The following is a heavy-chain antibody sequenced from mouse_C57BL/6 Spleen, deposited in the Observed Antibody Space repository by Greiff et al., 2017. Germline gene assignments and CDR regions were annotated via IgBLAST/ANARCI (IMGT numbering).Heavy chain of an antibody. J-gene: IGHJ4*01. Sequence: LQESGAELVRPGTSVKVSCKASGYAFTNYLIEWVKQRPGQGLEWIGVINPGSGGTNYNEKFKGKATLTADKSSSTAYMQLSSLTSEDSAVYYCARSIYLYAMDYWGQGTSVTVSS. D-gene: IGHD1-1*01. CDR3: ARSIYLYAMDY. V-gene: IGHV1-54*01. CDR1: GYAFTNYL. CDR2: INPGSGGT.